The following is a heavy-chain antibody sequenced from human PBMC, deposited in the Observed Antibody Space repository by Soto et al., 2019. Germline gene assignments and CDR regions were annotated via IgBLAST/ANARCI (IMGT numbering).Heavy chain of an antibody. CDR2: IIPIFGTA. Sequence: GASVKVSCKASGGTFSSYAISWVRQAPGQGLEWMGGIIPIFGTANYAQKFQGRVTITADESTSTAYMELSSLRSEDTAVYYCAIRLVANDWFDPWGQGTLVTVSS. CDR3: AIRLVANDWFDP. J-gene: IGHJ5*02. V-gene: IGHV1-69*13. CDR1: GGTFSSYA. D-gene: IGHD6-19*01.